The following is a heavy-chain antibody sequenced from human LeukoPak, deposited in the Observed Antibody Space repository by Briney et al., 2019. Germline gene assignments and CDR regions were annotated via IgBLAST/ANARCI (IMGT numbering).Heavy chain of an antibody. Sequence: ASVKVSCKASGYTFASYDISWVRQAPGQGLECMGWISAYNGNTNYAQKFQGRVTMTTDTSTSTAYMELRSLRSDDTAVYYCARDTRVGATAGYWGQGTLVTVSS. D-gene: IGHD1-26*01. CDR2: ISAYNGNT. CDR3: ARDTRVGATAGY. J-gene: IGHJ4*02. CDR1: GYTFASYD. V-gene: IGHV1-18*01.